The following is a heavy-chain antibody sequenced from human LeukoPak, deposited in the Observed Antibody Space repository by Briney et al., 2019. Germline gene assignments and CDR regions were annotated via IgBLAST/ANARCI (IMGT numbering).Heavy chain of an antibody. CDR1: GFTFNNYW. CDR2: IKQDGSEK. Sequence: GGSLRLSCAASGFTFNNYWMSWVRQAPGKGLEWVANIKQDGSEKYYVDSVKGRFTISRDNAKNSLYLQMNSLRAEDTAVYYCAREGVVSNYAYYYGMDVWGQGTTVTASS. D-gene: IGHD4-23*01. V-gene: IGHV3-7*01. CDR3: AREGVVSNYAYYYGMDV. J-gene: IGHJ6*02.